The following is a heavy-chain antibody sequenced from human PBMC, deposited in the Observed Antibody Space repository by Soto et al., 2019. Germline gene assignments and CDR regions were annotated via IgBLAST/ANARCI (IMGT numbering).Heavy chain of an antibody. V-gene: IGHV1-69*01. CDR1: GGTFSSYA. CDR2: IIPIFGTA. Sequence: QVQLVQSGAEVKKPGSSVKVSCKASGGTFSSYAISWVRQAPAQGLEWMGGIIPIFGTANYAQKFQGRVTITADESTSTAYMELSSLRSEDTAVYYCARAQKHAPPNQSYGMDVWGQGTTVTVSS. CDR3: ARAQKHAPPNQSYGMDV. J-gene: IGHJ6*02.